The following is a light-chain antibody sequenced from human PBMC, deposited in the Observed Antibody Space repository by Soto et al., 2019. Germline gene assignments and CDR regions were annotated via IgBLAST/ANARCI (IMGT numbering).Light chain of an antibody. CDR1: QSVGYN. CDR3: QQFSSYPLT. Sequence: EIVLTQSPGSLSLSPGERATLSCRASQSVGYNMAWYQQKPGQPPKLLIFGASNRATDIPARFSGGGSGTDFTLTISRLEPEDFAVYYCQQFSSYPLTFGGGTKVDIK. V-gene: IGKV3-20*01. J-gene: IGKJ4*01. CDR2: GAS.